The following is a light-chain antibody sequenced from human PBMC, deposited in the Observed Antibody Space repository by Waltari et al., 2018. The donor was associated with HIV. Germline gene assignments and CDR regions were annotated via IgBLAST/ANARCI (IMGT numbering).Light chain of an antibody. Sequence: SELTQPPSVSVSPGQTARITCSGDASPQQYTHWFQQKPGQAPVVVIHKNTERPSGIPERFSASRSGTTVTLTITGVQTDDEADYYCLSADRSGTYVFGPGTTVTVL. J-gene: IGLJ1*01. CDR3: LSADRSGTYV. CDR2: KNT. V-gene: IGLV3-25*03. CDR1: ASPQQY.